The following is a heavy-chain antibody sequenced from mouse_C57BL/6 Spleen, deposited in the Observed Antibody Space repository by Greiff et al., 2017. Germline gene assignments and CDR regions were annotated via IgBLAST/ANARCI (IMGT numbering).Heavy chain of an antibody. CDR3: ARSEDYDPFAY. CDR2: IDPSDSYT. Sequence: QVQLQQPGAELVMPGASVKLSCKASGYTFTSSWMHWVKQRPGQGLEWIGEIDPSDSYTNYNQKFKGKSTLTVDKSSSTAYMQLSSLTSEDSAVYYCARSEDYDPFAYWGQGTLVTVSA. CDR1: GYTFTSSW. D-gene: IGHD2-4*01. V-gene: IGHV1-69*01. J-gene: IGHJ3*01.